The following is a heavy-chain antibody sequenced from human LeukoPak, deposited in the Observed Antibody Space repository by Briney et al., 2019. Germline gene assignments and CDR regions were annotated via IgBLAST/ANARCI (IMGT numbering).Heavy chain of an antibody. CDR2: ISGSGGTT. Sequence: GGSLRLSCAASGFTFSSYGMSWVRQAPGKGLEWVSAISGSGGTTYYAASVKGRFTISRDNSKNTLYLQMKSLRAEDTAVYYCAKGGGYEAQYYYYYLDVWGKGTTVTISS. J-gene: IGHJ6*03. D-gene: IGHD5-12*01. V-gene: IGHV3-23*01. CDR1: GFTFSSYG. CDR3: AKGGGYEAQYYYYYLDV.